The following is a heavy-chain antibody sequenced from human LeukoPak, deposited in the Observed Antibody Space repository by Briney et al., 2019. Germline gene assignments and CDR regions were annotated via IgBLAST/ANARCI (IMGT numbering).Heavy chain of an antibody. CDR3: ARHAVWAVNYYYYMDV. CDR1: GGSFSGYY. J-gene: IGHJ6*03. D-gene: IGHD2-8*01. Sequence: SETLSLTCAVHGGSFSGYYWSWIRQPPGKGLEWIGEINHSGSTNYNPSLKSRVTISVDTSKNQFSLKLSSVTAADTAVYYCARHAVWAVNYYYYMDVWGKGTTVTISS. V-gene: IGHV4-34*01. CDR2: INHSGST.